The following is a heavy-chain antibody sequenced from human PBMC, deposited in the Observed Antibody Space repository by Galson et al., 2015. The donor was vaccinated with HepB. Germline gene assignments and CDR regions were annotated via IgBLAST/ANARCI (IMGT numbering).Heavy chain of an antibody. Sequence: SVEVSCKASGSTFTSYDINWVRQATGRGLEWMGWMNPNSGNTGYAQKFQGRVTMTRNTSISPAYMELSRLRSEDTAVYYSARGCPVLRFLEWFPDFDYWGQGTLVTVSS. CDR3: ARGCPVLRFLEWFPDFDY. CDR1: GSTFTSYD. D-gene: IGHD3-3*01. CDR2: MNPNSGNT. J-gene: IGHJ4*02. V-gene: IGHV1-8*01.